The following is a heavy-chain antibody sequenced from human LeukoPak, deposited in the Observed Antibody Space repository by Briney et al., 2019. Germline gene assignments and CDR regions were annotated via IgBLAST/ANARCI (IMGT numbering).Heavy chain of an antibody. CDR1: GFTFSSYA. Sequence: GGSLRLSCAASGFTFSSYAMHWVRQAPGKGLEWVAVISYDGSNKYYADSVKGRFTISRDNSKNTLYLQMNSLRAEDTAVYYCARGPNGWGSRYYFDYWGQGTLVTVSS. V-gene: IGHV3-30-3*01. CDR3: ARGPNGWGSRYYFDY. CDR2: ISYDGSNK. J-gene: IGHJ4*02. D-gene: IGHD7-27*01.